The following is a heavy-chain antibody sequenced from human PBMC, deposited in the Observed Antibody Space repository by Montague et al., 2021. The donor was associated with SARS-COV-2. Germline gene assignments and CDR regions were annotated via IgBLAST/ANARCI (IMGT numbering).Heavy chain of an antibody. CDR2: ISHSGST. CDR3: ARGCLSYLGAGGHWYGMDV. Sequence: SETLSLTCSVSGTSITSFYWNWIRQPPGKGLEWIGYISHSGSTNYSPSLKSRVTMSVDTSKNQMSLKLTSVTAADTAVYYCARGCLSYLGAGGHWYGMDVWGQGTTVTVSS. D-gene: IGHD3-10*01. V-gene: IGHV4-59*01. CDR1: GTSITSFY. J-gene: IGHJ6*02.